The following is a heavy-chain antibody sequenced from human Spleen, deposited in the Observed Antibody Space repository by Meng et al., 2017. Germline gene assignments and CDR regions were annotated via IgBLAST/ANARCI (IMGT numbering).Heavy chain of an antibody. D-gene: IGHD3-3*01. V-gene: IGHV3-23*01. J-gene: IGHJ3*02. CDR1: GFTFSAYS. Sequence: EVQLLESGGGLVQPGGSLRLTCAGSGFTFSAYSMSWVRQAPGKGLEWVSGITGSGGSTYYADSVMGRFTISRDNSKNTLYLQMHSLRDEDTAVYFCAGVAGDAFDIWGQGTMVTVSS. CDR2: ITGSGGST. CDR3: AGVAGDAFDI.